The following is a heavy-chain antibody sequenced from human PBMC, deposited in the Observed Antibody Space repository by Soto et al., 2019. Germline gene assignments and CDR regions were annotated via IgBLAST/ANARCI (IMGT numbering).Heavy chain of an antibody. CDR2: IYYSGST. Sequence: SETLSLTCTVSGDSVSRGHYFWSWLRQPPGKGLEWIGYIYYSGSTTYNPSLKGRVTISIDTSENQFSLNLTSVTATDTAVYYCATCLYSSGWYDYFDSWGQGVLVTVSS. V-gene: IGHV4-61*01. D-gene: IGHD6-19*01. CDR3: ATCLYSSGWYDYFDS. CDR1: GDSVSRGHYF. J-gene: IGHJ4*02.